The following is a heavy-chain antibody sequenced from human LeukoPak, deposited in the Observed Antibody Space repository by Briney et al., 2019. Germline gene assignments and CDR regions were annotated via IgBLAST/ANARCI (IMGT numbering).Heavy chain of an antibody. Sequence: SVKVSCKASGGTFSSYAISWVPQAPGQGLEWMGGIIPIFGTAHYAQKFQGRVTITADESTSTAYVELSSLRSEDTAVYYCARVVPAAIGGFWFDPWGQGTLVTVSS. V-gene: IGHV1-69*13. D-gene: IGHD2-2*01. CDR2: IIPIFGTA. CDR3: ARVVPAAIGGFWFDP. CDR1: GGTFSSYA. J-gene: IGHJ5*02.